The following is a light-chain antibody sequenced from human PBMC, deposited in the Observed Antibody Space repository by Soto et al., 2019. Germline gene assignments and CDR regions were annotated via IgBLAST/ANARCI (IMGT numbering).Light chain of an antibody. CDR2: DVS. Sequence: DIQMTQSPPTLSASVGDRVTITCRASQSISSWLAWYQQRPGKAPNLLIYDVSSLESGVPSRFSGSGSGTEFTLTISSLQPDDFATYYCQQYTNYPWTXGQGTKVDIK. V-gene: IGKV1-5*01. CDR1: QSISSW. CDR3: QQYTNYPWT. J-gene: IGKJ1*01.